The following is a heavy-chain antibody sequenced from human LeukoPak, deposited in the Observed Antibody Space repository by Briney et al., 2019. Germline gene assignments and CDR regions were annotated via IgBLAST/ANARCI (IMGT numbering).Heavy chain of an antibody. V-gene: IGHV4-59*01. CDR2: IYYIGST. CDR3: ARKSSLYYDFWSGMFDP. Sequence: SETLSLTCTVSGGSLSSYYWGWIRQPPGKGLEWIGYIYYIGSTNYNPSLKSRVAISVDTSKNQFSLKLSSVTAADTAVYYCARKSSLYYDFWSGMFDPWGQGTLVTVSS. J-gene: IGHJ5*02. D-gene: IGHD3-3*01. CDR1: GGSLSSYY.